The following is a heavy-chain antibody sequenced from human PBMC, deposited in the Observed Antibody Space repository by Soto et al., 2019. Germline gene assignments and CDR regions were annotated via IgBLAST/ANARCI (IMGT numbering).Heavy chain of an antibody. V-gene: IGHV3-48*03. Sequence: PGGSLILSCAASGFTFSSYEMNWVRQAPGKGLEWVSYISSSGSTIYYADSVKGRFTISRDNAKNSLYLQMNSLRAEDTAVYYCAREDRPAYYELWSGYYGYYDYGMDVWGQVTTVTVSS. D-gene: IGHD3-3*01. CDR1: GFTFSSYE. CDR2: ISSSGSTI. CDR3: AREDRPAYYELWSGYYGYYDYGMDV. J-gene: IGHJ6*02.